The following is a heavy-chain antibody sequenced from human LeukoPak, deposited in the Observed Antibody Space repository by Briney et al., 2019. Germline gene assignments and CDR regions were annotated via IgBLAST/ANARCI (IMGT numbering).Heavy chain of an antibody. Sequence: PSETLSLTCAVYGGSFSGYYWSWIRQPPGKGLEWIGEINHSGSTNYNPSLKSRVTISVDTSKNQFSLKLSSVTAADTAVYYCARVITHSEIDYWGQGTLVTVSS. CDR1: GGSFSGYY. V-gene: IGHV4-34*01. J-gene: IGHJ4*02. CDR2: INHSGST. D-gene: IGHD3-16*02. CDR3: ARVITHSEIDY.